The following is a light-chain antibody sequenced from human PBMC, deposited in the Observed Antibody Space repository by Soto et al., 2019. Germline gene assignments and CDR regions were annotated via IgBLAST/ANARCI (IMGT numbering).Light chain of an antibody. CDR2: GAS. J-gene: IGKJ4*01. CDR3: QHYNNWPPLT. V-gene: IGKV3-15*01. CDR1: QSVSSN. Sequence: EIVMTQSPATLSVSPGERATLSCRASQSVSSNLAWYQQKPCQAPRLLIYGASTRATGIPARFSGSRSGTEFTLTISSLQSVDFAVYYCQHYNNWPPLTFGGGTKVEIK.